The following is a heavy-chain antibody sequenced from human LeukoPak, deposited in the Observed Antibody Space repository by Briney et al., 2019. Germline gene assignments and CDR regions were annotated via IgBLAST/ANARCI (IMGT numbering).Heavy chain of an antibody. CDR3: ASHCSGGSCYEGYNWFDP. J-gene: IGHJ5*02. D-gene: IGHD2-15*01. V-gene: IGHV4-38-2*01. Sequence: PSETLSLTCAVSGYSISSGYYWGWIRQPPGKGLEWSRSIYNSGRTHYNPSLKSRVTISVDRSKNQFSLKLSSGTAADTAVYYCASHCSGGSCYEGYNWFDPWGQGTLVTVS. CDR1: GYSISSGYY. CDR2: IYNSGRT.